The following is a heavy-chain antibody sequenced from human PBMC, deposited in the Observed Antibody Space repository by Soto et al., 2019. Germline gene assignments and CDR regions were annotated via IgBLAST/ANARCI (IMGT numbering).Heavy chain of an antibody. Sequence: LGESLKISCKGSGYSFTSYWIGWVRQMPGKGLEWMGIIYPGDSDTRYSPSFQGQVTISADKSISTAYLQWSSLKASDTAMYYCARHPGYDFWSGYYYYGVDVWGQGTTVTVSS. D-gene: IGHD3-3*01. CDR1: GYSFTSYW. CDR3: ARHPGYDFWSGYYYYGVDV. CDR2: IYPGDSDT. V-gene: IGHV5-51*01. J-gene: IGHJ6*02.